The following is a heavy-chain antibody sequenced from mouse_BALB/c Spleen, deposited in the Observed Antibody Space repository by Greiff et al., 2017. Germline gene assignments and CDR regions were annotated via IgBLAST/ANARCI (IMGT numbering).Heavy chain of an antibody. CDR3: RRPNSGSSWFAY. Sequence: EVQLVESGAGLVQPGESLKLSCESTEYEFPSHDMSWVRQTPEKRLELVAAINSDGGSTYYPDTMERRFIISEDNTKKTLYLQISSLRSEDAALYYSRRPNSGSSWFAYWGQGTLVTVSA. V-gene: IGHV5-2*01. D-gene: IGHD1-1*01. CDR1: EYEFPSHD. J-gene: IGHJ3*01. CDR2: INSDGGST.